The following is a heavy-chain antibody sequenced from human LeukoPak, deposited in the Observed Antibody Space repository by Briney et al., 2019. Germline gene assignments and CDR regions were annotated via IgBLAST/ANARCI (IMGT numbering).Heavy chain of an antibody. CDR2: ISYDGSNK. V-gene: IGHV3-30-3*01. CDR3: AGSSGWYYFDY. CDR1: GFTFSNYA. D-gene: IGHD6-19*01. J-gene: IGHJ4*02. Sequence: PGGSLRLSCAASGFTFSNYAMHWVRQAPGKGLEWVAVISYDGSNKYYADSVKGRFTISRDNSKNTLYLRMNSLRAEDTAVYYCAGSSGWYYFDYWGQGTLVTVSS.